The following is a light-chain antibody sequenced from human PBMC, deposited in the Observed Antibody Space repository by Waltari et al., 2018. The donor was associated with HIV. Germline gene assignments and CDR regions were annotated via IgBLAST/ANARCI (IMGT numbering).Light chain of an antibody. Sequence: QSALTQPPSASGSRGQSVTISCTGTSSDVGAYNSVSWYQQLPGKAPKLLIYEVTKRPSGVPDRFSGSKSGDTASLTVSGLQAEDEADYYCASYAGSNNLFGGGTRLTVL. J-gene: IGLJ2*01. CDR3: ASYAGSNNL. V-gene: IGLV2-8*01. CDR1: SSDVGAYNS. CDR2: EVT.